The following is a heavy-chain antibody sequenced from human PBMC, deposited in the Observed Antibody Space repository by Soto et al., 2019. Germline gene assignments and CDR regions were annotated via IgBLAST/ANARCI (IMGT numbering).Heavy chain of an antibody. CDR1: GFTFSRYW. V-gene: IGHV3-74*01. J-gene: IGHJ3*01. CDR3: ARHLGPKGDAFDF. CDR2: LNTDGKDT. Sequence: EMQLVESGGGLVQPGGSLRLSCAASGFTFSRYWMHWVRQAPGKGLVWVSRLNTDGKDTRYADSVKGRFTISRDNAKNTLYLQMNSLRAEDTVVYYCARHLGPKGDAFDFWGQGTMVTVSS.